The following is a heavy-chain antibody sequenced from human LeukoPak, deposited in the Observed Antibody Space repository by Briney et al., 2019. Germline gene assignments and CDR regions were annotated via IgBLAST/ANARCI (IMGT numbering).Heavy chain of an antibody. D-gene: IGHD5-24*01. CDR3: ARDLRDGYNLESLGSYFDY. J-gene: IGHJ4*02. CDR1: GYTFTGYY. Sequence: SVKVSCKASGYTFTGYYMHWVRQAPGQGLEWMGGIIPIFGTANYAQKFQGRVTITADESTSTAYMELSSLRSEDTAVYYCARDLRDGYNLESLGSYFDYWGQGTLVTVSS. CDR2: IIPIFGTA. V-gene: IGHV1-69*13.